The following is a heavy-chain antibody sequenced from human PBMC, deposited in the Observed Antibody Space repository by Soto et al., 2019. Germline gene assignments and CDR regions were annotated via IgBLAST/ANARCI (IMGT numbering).Heavy chain of an antibody. D-gene: IGHD6-19*01. CDR3: ARAKPIAVAGPYYMDV. CDR2: TYYRSKWYN. CDR1: GDSVSSNSAA. V-gene: IGHV6-1*01. J-gene: IGHJ6*03. Sequence: LSQTLSLTCAISGDSVSSNSAAWNWIRQSPSRGLGWLGRTYYRSKWYNDYAVSVKSRITINPDTSKNQFSLQLNSVTPEDTAVYYCARAKPIAVAGPYYMDVWGKGTTVTVSS.